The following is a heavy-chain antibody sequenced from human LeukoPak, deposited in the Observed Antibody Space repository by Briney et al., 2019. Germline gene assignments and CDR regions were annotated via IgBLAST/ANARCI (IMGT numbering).Heavy chain of an antibody. CDR1: GYTFTSYY. J-gene: IGHJ3*02. CDR2: INPSGGST. CDR3: ARAPDIVVVVAATDHAFDI. Sequence: ASVKVSCKASGYTFTSYYMHWVRQAPGQGLEWMGIINPSGGSTSYAQRFQGRVTMTRDTSTSTVYMELSSLRSEDTAVYYCARAPDIVVVVAATDHAFDIWGQGTMVTVSS. V-gene: IGHV1-46*01. D-gene: IGHD2-15*01.